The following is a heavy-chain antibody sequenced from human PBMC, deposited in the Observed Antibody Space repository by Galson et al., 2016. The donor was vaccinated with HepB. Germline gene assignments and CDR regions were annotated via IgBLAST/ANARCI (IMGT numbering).Heavy chain of an antibody. V-gene: IGHV3-73*01. CDR2: IRSKTNNYAR. CDR1: GFSFSGSA. J-gene: IGHJ4*02. Sequence: SLRLSCAASGFSFSGSAMYWVRQASGKGLEWVGHIRSKTNNYARICAASVKGRFTISRDDSKNTVYLQMNSLKTEDTAIYYCSTYHRWGQGTLVTVTS. D-gene: IGHD2-2*01. CDR3: STYHR.